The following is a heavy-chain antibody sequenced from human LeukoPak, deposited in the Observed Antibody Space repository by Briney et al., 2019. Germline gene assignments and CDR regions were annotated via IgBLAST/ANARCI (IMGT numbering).Heavy chain of an antibody. CDR2: SYHSGST. J-gene: IGHJ5*02. D-gene: IGHD3-10*01. Sequence: NASETLSLTCTVSGVSVSSGSYYWTWIRQPPGKGLEWIGYSYHSGSTMYNPSLKSRVTMSVDKSKNQFSLKLTSVTAADTAVYYCARDVYGSGSFLPESPWGQGTPVTVSS. CDR1: GVSVSSGSYY. CDR3: ARDVYGSGSFLPESP. V-gene: IGHV4-61*01.